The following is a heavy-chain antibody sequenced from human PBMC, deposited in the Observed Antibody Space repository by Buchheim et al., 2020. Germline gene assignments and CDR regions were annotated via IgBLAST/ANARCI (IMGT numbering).Heavy chain of an antibody. CDR3: ARGGRRYDSSGYYPSRSKYNWFDP. CDR2: INHSGST. D-gene: IGHD3-22*01. J-gene: IGHJ5*02. CDR1: GGSFSGYY. V-gene: IGHV4-34*01. Sequence: QVQLQQWGAGLLKPSETLSLTCAVYGGSFSGYYWSWIRQPPGKGLEWIGEINHSGSTNYNPSLKSRVTISVDTSKNQFSLKLSSVTAADTAVYYCARGGRRYDSSGYYPSRSKYNWFDPWGQGTL.